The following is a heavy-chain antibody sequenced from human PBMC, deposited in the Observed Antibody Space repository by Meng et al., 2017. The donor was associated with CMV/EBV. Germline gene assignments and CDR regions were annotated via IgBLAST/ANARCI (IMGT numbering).Heavy chain of an antibody. J-gene: IGHJ4*02. V-gene: IGHV6-1*01. CDR2: TLYRSKWYF. D-gene: IGHD2-2*01. Sequence: SETLSLTCDISGDSVSSSTAAWNWIRQSPSRGLEWLGRTLYRSKWYFDYAASLKSRAAIDPDTSKNQFSLHLNSVTPDDTAVYYCAREGGIVVVPAAIDYWGQGTLVTVSS. CDR3: AREGGIVVVPAAIDY. CDR1: GDSVSSSTAA.